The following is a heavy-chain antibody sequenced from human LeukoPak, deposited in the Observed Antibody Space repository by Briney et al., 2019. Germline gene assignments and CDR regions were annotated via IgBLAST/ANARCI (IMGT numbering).Heavy chain of an antibody. Sequence: ASVKVSCKASGYTFTGYYMHCVRQAPGQGLEWMGWINPNSGGTNYAQQFQGRLTMTRDTSISTAYMELSRLRSDDTAVYYCARVKTMIIVVSLFDYWGQGTLVTVSS. CDR2: INPNSGGT. CDR3: ARVKTMIIVVSLFDY. CDR1: GYTFTGYY. D-gene: IGHD3-22*01. J-gene: IGHJ4*02. V-gene: IGHV1-2*02.